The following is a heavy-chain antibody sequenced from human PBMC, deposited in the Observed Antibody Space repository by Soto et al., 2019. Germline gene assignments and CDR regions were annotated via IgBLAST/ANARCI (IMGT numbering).Heavy chain of an antibody. J-gene: IGHJ4*02. D-gene: IGHD3-10*01. V-gene: IGHV4-31*02. CDR2: IYFNENT. CDR3: ARQITMVRGIDF. CDR1: GGSISSGGYY. Sequence: SETLSLTXSISGGSISSGGYYWSWVRQRPGKGLEWIGYIYFNENTYYNPSLKTRVTISAGTSKSQFSLRLSSVTAADAAVYYCARQITMVRGIDFWGPGISVTVS.